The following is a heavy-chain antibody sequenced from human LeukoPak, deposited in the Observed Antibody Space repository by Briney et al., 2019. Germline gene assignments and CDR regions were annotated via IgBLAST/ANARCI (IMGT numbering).Heavy chain of an antibody. Sequence: GESLKISCQASGYKITSHWIAWVRQMPGKSPEWMGIIYPGDSDTRYSPSFQGQVTISADKSISTAYLQWSSLKASDTAMYYCAREGWGYYGSGSPFDYWGQGTLVTVSS. CDR3: AREGWGYYGSGSPFDY. V-gene: IGHV5-51*01. D-gene: IGHD3-10*01. J-gene: IGHJ4*02. CDR2: IYPGDSDT. CDR1: GYKITSHW.